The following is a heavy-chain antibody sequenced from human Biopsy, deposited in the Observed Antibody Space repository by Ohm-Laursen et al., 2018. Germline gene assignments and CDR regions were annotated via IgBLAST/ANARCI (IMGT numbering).Heavy chain of an antibody. CDR2: FAPENGKT. D-gene: IGHD1-1*01. Sequence: ASVKVSCKVSGYTPTELSMHWVRQAPGKGLEWMGGFAPENGKTVYAQNFQARVSMTEDTSTDTAYMELRSLRSEDTVVYYCAADINVWNVNYWGQGTQVTVSS. J-gene: IGHJ4*02. V-gene: IGHV1-24*01. CDR1: GYTPTELS. CDR3: AADINVWNVNY.